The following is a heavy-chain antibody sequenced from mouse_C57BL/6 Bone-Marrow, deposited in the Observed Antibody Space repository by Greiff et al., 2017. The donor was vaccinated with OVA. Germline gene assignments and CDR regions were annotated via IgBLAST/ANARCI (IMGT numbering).Heavy chain of an antibody. J-gene: IGHJ3*01. CDR3: ARLGGFAY. CDR1: GYTFTSYW. V-gene: IGHV1-52*01. CDR2: IDPSDSET. D-gene: IGHD3-1*01. Sequence: VQLQQPGAELVRPGSSVKLSCKASGYTFTSYWMHWVKQRPIQGLEWIGNIDPSDSETHYNQKFKDKATLTVDKYSSTAYMQRSSLTSEDSAVYYCARLGGFAYWGQGTLVTVSA.